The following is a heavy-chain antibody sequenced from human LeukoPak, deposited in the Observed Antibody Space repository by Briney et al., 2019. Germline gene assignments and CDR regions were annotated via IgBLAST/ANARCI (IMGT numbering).Heavy chain of an antibody. J-gene: IGHJ4*02. V-gene: IGHV3-53*01. Sequence: GGSLRLSCAASGFTVSTNYMSWVRQAPGKGLEWVSVIHSGGTTYYADSVKGRFTVSRDNSKNTLYLQMNSLRVEDTAVYYCARDGYHGSGSLFDYRGQGTLVTVSS. CDR3: ARDGYHGSGSLFDY. CDR2: IHSGGTT. CDR1: GFTVSTNY. D-gene: IGHD3-10*01.